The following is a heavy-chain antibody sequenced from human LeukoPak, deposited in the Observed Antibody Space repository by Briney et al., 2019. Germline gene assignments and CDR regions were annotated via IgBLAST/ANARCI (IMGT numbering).Heavy chain of an antibody. V-gene: IGHV4-4*07. CDR1: GGSINYYS. CDR2: VHTSGST. J-gene: IGHJ3*02. D-gene: IGHD2-21*02. CDR3: VRYCGGDCYSAFDI. Sequence: SETPSLTCTVSGGSINYYSWTWIRQPAGKGLEWIGRVHTSGSTNYNPSLKSRVTMSVDKSKNHFSLNLNSVTAADTAVYYCVRYCGGDCYSAFDIWGQGTIVTVSS.